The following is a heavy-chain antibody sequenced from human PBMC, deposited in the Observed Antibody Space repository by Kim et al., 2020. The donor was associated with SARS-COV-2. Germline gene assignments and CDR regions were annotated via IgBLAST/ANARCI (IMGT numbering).Heavy chain of an antibody. CDR3: ARGIRGYYYGSGSPAPWFDP. V-gene: IGHV1-3*01. D-gene: IGHD3-10*01. CDR2: INAGNGNT. Sequence: ASVKVSCKASGYTFTSYAMHWVRQAPGQRLEWMGWINAGNGNTKYSQKFQGRVTITRDTSASTAYMELSSLRSEDTAVYYCARGIRGYYYGSGSPAPWFDPWGQGTLVTVSS. CDR1: GYTFTSYA. J-gene: IGHJ5*02.